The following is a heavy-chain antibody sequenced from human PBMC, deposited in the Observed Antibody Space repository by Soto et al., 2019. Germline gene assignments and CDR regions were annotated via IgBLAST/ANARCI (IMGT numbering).Heavy chain of an antibody. CDR1: GGSISSGGYY. CDR3: ARGLLVDTAMVRD. Sequence: SETLSLTCTVSGGSISSGGYYWSWIRQHPGKGLEWIGYIYYSGSTYYNPSLKSRVTISVDTSKNQFSLKLSSVTAADTAVYYCARGLLVDTAMVRDWGQGTLVTVSS. J-gene: IGHJ4*02. CDR2: IYYSGST. V-gene: IGHV4-31*03. D-gene: IGHD5-18*01.